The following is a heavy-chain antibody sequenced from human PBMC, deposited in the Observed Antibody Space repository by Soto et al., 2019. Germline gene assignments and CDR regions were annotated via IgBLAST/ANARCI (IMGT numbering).Heavy chain of an antibody. CDR2: LYYGRSA. Sequence: QVQLQESGPGLVKPSETLSLTCAVSGDSISSYYCMWIRQPPGKGLESIGYLYYGRSANYNPSLKRRVTLSVDTSTNQCSPTLSSMTAADTAVYYCALRSMAVVPEYWGQGTLVTVSS. CDR1: GDSISSYY. V-gene: IGHV4-59*01. J-gene: IGHJ4*02. D-gene: IGHD3-22*01. CDR3: ALRSMAVVPEY.